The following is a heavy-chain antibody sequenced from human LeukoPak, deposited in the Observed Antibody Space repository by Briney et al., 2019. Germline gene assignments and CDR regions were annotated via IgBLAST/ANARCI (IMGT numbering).Heavy chain of an antibody. Sequence: PGRSLRLSCAASGFTFSSYAMHWVRQAPGKGLEWVTVISYDGSNKFYADSVKGRFTISRDNSKNTLYLQMNSLRAEDTAVYYCARDPVGAPVRYYFDYWGQGTLVTVSS. CDR1: GFTFSSYA. V-gene: IGHV3-30-3*01. J-gene: IGHJ4*02. D-gene: IGHD1-26*01. CDR2: ISYDGSNK. CDR3: ARDPVGAPVRYYFDY.